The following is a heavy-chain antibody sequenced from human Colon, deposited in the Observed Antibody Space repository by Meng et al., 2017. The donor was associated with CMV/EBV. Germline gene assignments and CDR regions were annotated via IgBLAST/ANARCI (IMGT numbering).Heavy chain of an antibody. V-gene: IGHV1-8*03. J-gene: IGHJ4*01. CDR3: TRHLRGNSFDY. CDR2: MNPKSGQS. Sequence: ASVKVSCKTSGYYFNNYDINWVRRATGQGLEWVGWMNPKSGQSGYAGKFQGRVTITTDTSTTTAFLELSDLRSDDTAVYFCTRHLRGNSFDYWGHGSLVTVSS. D-gene: IGHD1-26*01. CDR1: GYYFNNYD.